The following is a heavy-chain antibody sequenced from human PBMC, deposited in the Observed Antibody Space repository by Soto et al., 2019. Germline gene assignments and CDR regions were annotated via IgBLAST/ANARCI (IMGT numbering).Heavy chain of an antibody. CDR2: ISYDGSNK. J-gene: IGHJ2*01. D-gene: IGHD6-19*01. CDR1: GFTFSSYA. Sequence: QVQLVESGGGVVQPGRSLRLSCAASGFTFSSYAMHWVRQAPGKGLEWVAVISYDGSNKYYADSVKGRFTISRDNSKNTLYLQMNSLRAEDTAVYYCARVRSIAVAGRTLYWYFDLWGRGTLVTVSS. CDR3: ARVRSIAVAGRTLYWYFDL. V-gene: IGHV3-30-3*01.